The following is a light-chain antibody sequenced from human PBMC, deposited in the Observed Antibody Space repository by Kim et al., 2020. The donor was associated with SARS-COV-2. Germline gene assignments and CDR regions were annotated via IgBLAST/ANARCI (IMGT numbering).Light chain of an antibody. CDR2: GAS. CDR1: QSVDSN. CDR3: QQYGHWPPYT. J-gene: IGKJ2*01. V-gene: IGKV3-15*01. Sequence: EIVMTQSPATLSVSPGERVSLSCRASQSVDSNLAWYQQKPGQAPRLLIYGASTRATDIPARFSGSGSGTEFTLIISSLQSEDFAVYYCQQYGHWPPYTFGQGTKLEI.